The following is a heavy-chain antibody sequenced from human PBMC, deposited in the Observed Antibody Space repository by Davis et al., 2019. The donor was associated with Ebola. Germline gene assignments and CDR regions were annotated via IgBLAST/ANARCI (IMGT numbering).Heavy chain of an antibody. V-gene: IGHV3-30*04. CDR1: GFTFSSYA. CDR2: IWFDGRNA. D-gene: IGHD2-21*01. J-gene: IGHJ6*04. Sequence: GGSLRLSCAASGFTFSSYAMHWVRQTPGKGLEWVAFIWFDGRNAHYIDSVKGRFTISRDNSKNTLYLQMNSLRAEDTAVYYCARWYSPRYYYYYGMDVWGKGTTVTVSS. CDR3: ARWYSPRYYYYYGMDV.